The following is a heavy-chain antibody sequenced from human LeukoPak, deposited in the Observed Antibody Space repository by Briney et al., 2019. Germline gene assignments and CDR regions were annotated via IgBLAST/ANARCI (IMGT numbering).Heavy chain of an antibody. J-gene: IGHJ4*02. V-gene: IGHV4-34*01. Sequence: SETLSLTCAVYGGSFSGYYWSWIRQPPGKGLEWIGEINHSGSTNYNPSLKSRVTISVDTSKNQFSLKLSSVTAADTAVYYCATQWELLSYSDYWGQGTLVTVSS. CDR2: INHSGST. CDR3: ATQWELLSYSDY. CDR1: GGSFSGYY. D-gene: IGHD1-26*01.